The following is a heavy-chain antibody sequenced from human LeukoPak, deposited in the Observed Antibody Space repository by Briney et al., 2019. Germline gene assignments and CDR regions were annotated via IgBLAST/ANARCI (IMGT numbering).Heavy chain of an antibody. Sequence: GGSLRLSCSASGFTFSTYAMHWVRQPPGKGLEHVSGISSNGGSTYYADSVKGRFTISRDNSKNTLYLQMSSQRTEDTAVYYCARGDDSGYYDYFDYWGQGALVTVSS. D-gene: IGHD3-22*01. CDR3: ARGDDSGYYDYFDY. CDR2: ISSNGGST. V-gene: IGHV3-64D*06. J-gene: IGHJ4*02. CDR1: GFTFSTYA.